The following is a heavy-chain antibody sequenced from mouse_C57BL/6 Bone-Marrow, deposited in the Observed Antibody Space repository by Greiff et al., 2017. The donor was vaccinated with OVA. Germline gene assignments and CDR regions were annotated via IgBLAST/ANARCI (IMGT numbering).Heavy chain of an antibody. CDR1: GYTFTDYS. D-gene: IGHD2-1*01. CDR3: ARGGIYLSY. CDR2: INPYNGGT. V-gene: IGHV1-19*01. Sequence: EVQGVESGPVLVKPGASVKMSCKASGYTFTDYSMNWVKQSHGKSLEWIGVINPYNGGTSYNQKFKGKATLTVDKSSSTAYMELNSLTSEDSAVYYCARGGIYLSYWGQGTTLTVSS. J-gene: IGHJ2*01.